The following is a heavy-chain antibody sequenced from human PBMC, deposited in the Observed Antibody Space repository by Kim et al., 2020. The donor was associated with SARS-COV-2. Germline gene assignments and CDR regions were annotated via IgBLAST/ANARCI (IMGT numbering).Heavy chain of an antibody. CDR3: AKDSTFWVYYFDY. Sequence: YADSVKGRFTISRDNSKNTLYLQMNSLRAEDTAVYYCAKDSTFWVYYFDYWGQGTLVTVSS. D-gene: IGHD3-3*02. V-gene: IGHV3-23*01. J-gene: IGHJ4*02.